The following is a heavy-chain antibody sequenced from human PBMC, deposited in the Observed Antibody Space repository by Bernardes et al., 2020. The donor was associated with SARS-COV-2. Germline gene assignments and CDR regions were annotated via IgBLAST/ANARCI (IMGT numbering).Heavy chain of an antibody. D-gene: IGHD2-2*01. CDR2: IKPDGSDT. V-gene: IGHV3-7*01. CDR3: ATYGVVVAGGDY. CDR1: GFTFSRNW. J-gene: IGHJ4*02. Sequence: GGSLCLSCAASGFTFSRNWMSWVRQAPGKGLEWVANIKPDGSDTHYVDSVKGRFTISSDNAKSSLYLQMNSLGVEDTAVYYWATYGVVVAGGDYWGQGTLVTVSS.